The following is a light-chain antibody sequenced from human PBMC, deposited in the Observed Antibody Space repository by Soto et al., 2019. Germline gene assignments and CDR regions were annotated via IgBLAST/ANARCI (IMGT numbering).Light chain of an antibody. V-gene: IGKV1-39*01. Sequence: IQMPPSPSSLSAAAGGSVTITCRASQSIGTYLNWYQQESGRAPKLLICAASSLQSGVPSRFSGSGSGVNFTLIGSYLQPGDFATYDCQQTFSVPPPCGGGPKV. CDR1: QSIGTY. CDR3: QQTFSVPPP. CDR2: AAS. J-gene: IGKJ4*01.